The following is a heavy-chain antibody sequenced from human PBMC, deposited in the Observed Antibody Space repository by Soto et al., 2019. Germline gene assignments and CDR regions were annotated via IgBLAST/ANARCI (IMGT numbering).Heavy chain of an antibody. V-gene: IGHV3-33*01. Sequence: WSLRLSCAASGFTFSSYGMHWVRQAPGKGLEWVAVIWYDGSNKYYADSVKGRFTISRDNSKNTLYLQMNSLRAEDTAVYYCARGPTRIIYDFWSCYHYGMDVWGQGTTLTV. CDR1: GFTFSSYG. D-gene: IGHD3-3*01. CDR2: IWYDGSNK. CDR3: ARGPTRIIYDFWSCYHYGMDV. J-gene: IGHJ6*02.